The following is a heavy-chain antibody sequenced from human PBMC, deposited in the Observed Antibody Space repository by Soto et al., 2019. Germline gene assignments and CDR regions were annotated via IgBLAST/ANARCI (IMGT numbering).Heavy chain of an antibody. D-gene: IGHD1-7*01. CDR2: ISAYNGNT. CDR3: ARDRPWFWNYISPNYYGMDV. CDR1: GYTFTSYG. V-gene: IGHV1-18*04. J-gene: IGHJ6*02. Sequence: QVQLVQSGAEVKKPGASVKVSCKASGYTFTSYGISWVRQAPGQGLEWMGWISAYNGNTNYAQKLQGRVTMTTDTSTSTAYMELRSLRSDDTAVYYCARDRPWFWNYISPNYYGMDVWGQGTTVTVSS.